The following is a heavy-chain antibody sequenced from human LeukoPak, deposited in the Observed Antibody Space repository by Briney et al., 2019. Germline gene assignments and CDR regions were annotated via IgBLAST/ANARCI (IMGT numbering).Heavy chain of an antibody. CDR3: TRQNSGRYYDTEPFDI. D-gene: IGHD1-26*01. CDR1: GFTFSGSA. V-gene: IGHV3-73*01. J-gene: IGHJ3*02. CDR2: IRSKANSYAT. Sequence: GGSLRLSCAASGFTFSGSAMDWVRQASGKGLEWVGRIRSKANSYATAYAASVKGRFTISRDDSKNTAYLQMNSLKTEDTAVYYCTRQNSGRYYDTEPFDIWGQGTMVTVSS.